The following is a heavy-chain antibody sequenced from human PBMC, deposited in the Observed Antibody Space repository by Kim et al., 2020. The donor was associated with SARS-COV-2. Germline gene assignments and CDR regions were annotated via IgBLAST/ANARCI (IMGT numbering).Heavy chain of an antibody. J-gene: IGHJ4*02. V-gene: IGHV4-38-2*01. D-gene: IGHD3-22*01. CDR3: TSKYYYDLSGHYYADW. CDR1: GYSISSGYY. CDR2: IHHSGST. Sequence: SETLSLTCAVSGYSISSGYYWGWIRQPPGKGLEWIGSIHHSGSTYYNPSLKSRVIISIDTSKNQFSLRLNSVTAADTAVYYCTSKYYYDLSGHYYADWWGQGTLVTVSS.